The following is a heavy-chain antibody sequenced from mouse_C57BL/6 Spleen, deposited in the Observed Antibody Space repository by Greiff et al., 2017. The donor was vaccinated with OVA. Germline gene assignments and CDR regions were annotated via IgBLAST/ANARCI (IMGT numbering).Heavy chain of an antibody. CDR2: IDPSDSYT. D-gene: IGHD3-3*01. CDR3: ARRLGQDAMDY. Sequence: VQLQQPGAELVMPGASVKLSCKASGYTFTSYWMHWVKQRPGQGLEWIGEIDPSDSYTNYNQKFKGKSTLTVDKSSSTAYMQLSSLTSEDSAVYYCARRLGQDAMDYWGQGTSVTVSS. V-gene: IGHV1-69*01. CDR1: GYTFTSYW. J-gene: IGHJ4*01.